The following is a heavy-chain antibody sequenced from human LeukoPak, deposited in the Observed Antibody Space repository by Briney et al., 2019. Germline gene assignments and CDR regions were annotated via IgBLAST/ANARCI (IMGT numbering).Heavy chain of an antibody. Sequence: PGGSLRLSCAASGFTFTYAWMTWVRQAPGKGLEWVANIKQDGSEKYYVDSVKGRFTISRDNSKNTLYLQMNSLRAEDTAVYYCAKDLEGDGYKALDYWGQGTLVTVSS. CDR1: GFTFTYAW. V-gene: IGHV3-7*01. D-gene: IGHD5-24*01. CDR2: IKQDGSEK. J-gene: IGHJ4*02. CDR3: AKDLEGDGYKALDY.